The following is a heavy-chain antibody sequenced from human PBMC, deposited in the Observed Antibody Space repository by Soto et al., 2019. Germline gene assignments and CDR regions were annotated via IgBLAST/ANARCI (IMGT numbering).Heavy chain of an antibody. V-gene: IGHV4-30-2*01. CDR1: GGSISSGGYS. D-gene: IGHD6-19*01. J-gene: IGHJ4*02. CDR2: ISHSGST. CDR3: ARGGLLPDY. Sequence: SETLSLTCTVSGGSISSGGYSWSWIRQPPGKGLEWIGYISHSGSTYYNPSLESRVTISVDRSKNQFSLKLSSVTAADTAVYYCARGGLLPDYWGQGTLVTVSS.